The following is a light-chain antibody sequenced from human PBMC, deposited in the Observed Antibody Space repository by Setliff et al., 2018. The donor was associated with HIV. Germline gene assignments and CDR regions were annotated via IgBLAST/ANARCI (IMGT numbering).Light chain of an antibody. V-gene: IGLV2-23*02. CDR3: CSYAGTYTMI. CDR2: EVT. J-gene: IGLJ2*01. CDR1: NSDVGSYKF. Sequence: QSALTQPASVSGSPGQSITISCAGTNSDVGSYKFVSWYQQHPGKAPKLMIYEVTKRPSGVSNRFSGSKSGNTASLTISGLQAEDEADYYCCSYAGTYTMIFGGGTKVTVL.